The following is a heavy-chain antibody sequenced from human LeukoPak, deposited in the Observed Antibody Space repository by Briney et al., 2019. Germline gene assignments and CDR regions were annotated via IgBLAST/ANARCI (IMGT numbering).Heavy chain of an antibody. D-gene: IGHD2-8*01. CDR3: ARRRQDRSHCCTTDFDI. Sequence: HGESLKISCKGSGYSFTSYWIGWVRQMPGKGLEGMGIIYPGDSDTRYSPSFQGQVTISADKSISTAYLQWSSLKASDTAMYYCARRRQDRSHCCTTDFDIWGQGTMVTVSS. CDR2: IYPGDSDT. V-gene: IGHV5-51*01. CDR1: GYSFTSYW. J-gene: IGHJ3*02.